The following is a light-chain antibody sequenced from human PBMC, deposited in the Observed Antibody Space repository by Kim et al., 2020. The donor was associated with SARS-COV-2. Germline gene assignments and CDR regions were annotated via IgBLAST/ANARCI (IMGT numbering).Light chain of an antibody. Sequence: SSELTQDPAVSVALGQTVRITCQGDSLRSYYASWYQQKPGQAPVLVIYGKNNRPSGIPDRFSGSSSGNTASLTITGAQAEDEADYYCNSRDSSGNHRVVFGGVTQLTVL. J-gene: IGLJ2*01. CDR3: NSRDSSGNHRVV. CDR1: SLRSYY. V-gene: IGLV3-19*01. CDR2: GKN.